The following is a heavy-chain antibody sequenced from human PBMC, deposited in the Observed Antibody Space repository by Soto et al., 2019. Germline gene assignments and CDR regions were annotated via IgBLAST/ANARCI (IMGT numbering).Heavy chain of an antibody. V-gene: IGHV2-5*02. CDR2: IYWDDDK. D-gene: IGHD3-22*01. J-gene: IGHJ1*01. CDR1: GFSLSTSGVG. Sequence: QITLKESGPPLVKPTQTLTLTCTFSGFSLSTSGVGVGWIRQPPGKALEWLALIYWDDDKRYSPSLKSRLTITKDTSKNQVVLTMTNMDPVDTATYYCAHRSYYYDSSGYYSRAEYFQHWGQGTLVTVSS. CDR3: AHRSYYYDSSGYYSRAEYFQH.